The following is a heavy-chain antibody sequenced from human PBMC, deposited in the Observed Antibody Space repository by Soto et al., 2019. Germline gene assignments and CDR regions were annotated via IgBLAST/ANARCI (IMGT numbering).Heavy chain of an antibody. CDR3: AKGKGYCSGGSCSHFDY. Sequence: EVQLLESGGGLVQPGGSLRLSCAASGFTFSSYAMSWVRQAPGKGLEWVSAISGSGGSTYYADSVKGRFTMSRDNSKNTLYLQMNSLRAEDTAVYYCAKGKGYCSGGSCSHFDYWGQGTLVTVSS. J-gene: IGHJ4*02. CDR2: ISGSGGST. V-gene: IGHV3-23*01. CDR1: GFTFSSYA. D-gene: IGHD2-15*01.